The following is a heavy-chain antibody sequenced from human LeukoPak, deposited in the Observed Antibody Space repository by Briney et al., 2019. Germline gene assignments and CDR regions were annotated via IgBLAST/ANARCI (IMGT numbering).Heavy chain of an antibody. J-gene: IGHJ3*02. CDR3: ARAPGGYGSGSRGAFDI. Sequence: SETLSLTCAVYGGSFSGYYWSWIPQPPGKGLEWIGEINHSGSTNYNPPLESRVAISVDTSKNQFSLKLSSMTAADTAVYYCARAPGGYGSGSRGAFDIWGQGTIVTVSS. D-gene: IGHD3-10*01. CDR1: GGSFSGYY. CDR2: INHSGST. V-gene: IGHV4-34*01.